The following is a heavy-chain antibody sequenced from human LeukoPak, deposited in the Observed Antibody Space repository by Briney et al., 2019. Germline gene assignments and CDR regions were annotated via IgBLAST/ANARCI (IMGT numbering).Heavy chain of an antibody. CDR3: ARVVTPDAFDI. CDR2: IKQDGSEK. CDR1: GGTFSSYA. D-gene: IGHD3-22*01. Sequence: ASVKVSCKASGGTFSSYAISWVRQAPGQGLEWVANIKQDGSEKYYVDSVKGRFTISRDNAKNSLYLQMNSLRAEDTAVYYCARVVTPDAFDIWGQGTMVTASS. V-gene: IGHV3-7*02. J-gene: IGHJ3*02.